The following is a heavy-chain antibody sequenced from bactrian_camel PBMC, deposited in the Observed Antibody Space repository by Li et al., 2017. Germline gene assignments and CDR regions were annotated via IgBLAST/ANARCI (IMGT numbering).Heavy chain of an antibody. D-gene: IGHD3*01. CDR3: AAAAVAGANCDTSLDFRY. CDR2: HTTGGSL. CDR1: GDTVCRGL. V-gene: IGHV3S53*01. Sequence: HVQLVESGGGSVQAGGSLRLSCAASGDTVCRGLMGWYRRAPGKAREFVSCHTTGGSLSYSDSVKGRFTSSRDDGRNTASLQMNDLKPEDTARYYCAAAAVAGANCDTSLDFRYQGQGTQVTVS. J-gene: IGHJ6*01.